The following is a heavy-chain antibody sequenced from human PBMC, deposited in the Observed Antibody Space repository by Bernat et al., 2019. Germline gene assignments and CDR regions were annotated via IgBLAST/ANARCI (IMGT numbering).Heavy chain of an antibody. D-gene: IGHD3-10*01. J-gene: IGHJ4*02. CDR1: GGSISSSSYY. CDR3: ARDVSLGYYYGSGRSFDY. CDR2: IYYSGST. V-gene: IGHV4-61*01. Sequence: QLQLQESGPGLVKPSETLSLTCTVSGGSISSSSYYWSWIRQPPGKGLEWIGYIYYSGSTNYNPSLKSRVTISVDTSKNQFSLKLSSVTAADTAVYYCARDVSLGYYYGSGRSFDYWGQGTLVTVSS.